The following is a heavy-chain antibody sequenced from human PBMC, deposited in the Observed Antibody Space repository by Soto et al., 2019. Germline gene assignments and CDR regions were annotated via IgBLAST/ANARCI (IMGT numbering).Heavy chain of an antibody. CDR2: INPNSGGT. V-gene: IGHV1-2*02. Sequence: QVQLVQSGAEVKKPGASVKVSCKASGYTFTGYYMHWVRQAPGQGLEWMGWINPNSGGTNYAQKFQGRVTMTRDTSISTACMELSRLRSDDTAVYYCARALRRNQQLYHYWFDPWGQGTLVTVSS. CDR1: GYTFTGYY. D-gene: IGHD2-2*02. J-gene: IGHJ5*02. CDR3: ARALRRNQQLYHYWFDP.